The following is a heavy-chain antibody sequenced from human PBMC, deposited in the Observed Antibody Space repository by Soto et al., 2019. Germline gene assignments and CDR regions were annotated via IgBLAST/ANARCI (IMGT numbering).Heavy chain of an antibody. CDR2: SYDSGVT. D-gene: IGHD2-15*01. Sequence: SETLSLTCIVSGAVVTSGENYWTWVRHPPGKGLEWLGYSYDSGVTSYSPALKSRVTLSLDRPNNQVSLKLRSVTAADTAFYFCVRDLAHCYTGNVWGHGTLVTVSS. CDR1: GAVVTSGENY. J-gene: IGHJ3*01. CDR3: VRDLAHCYTGNV. V-gene: IGHV4-30-4*01.